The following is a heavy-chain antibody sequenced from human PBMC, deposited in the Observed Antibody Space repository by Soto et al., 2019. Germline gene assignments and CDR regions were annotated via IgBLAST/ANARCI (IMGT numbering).Heavy chain of an antibody. D-gene: IGHD6-19*01. CDR3: AKAEASGRGPPFSCDI. CDR1: GFTFSDYA. Sequence: PGRPMRLSCSASGFTFSDYAMRWVRQAPGKGLEWVATVSSDGNRKYYATSVKGRFAISKDKSMGTLFLQMDSLGADDTAVYYCAKAEASGRGPPFSCDIWGQGTMVTVSS. J-gene: IGHJ3*02. V-gene: IGHV3-30*18. CDR2: VSSDGNRK.